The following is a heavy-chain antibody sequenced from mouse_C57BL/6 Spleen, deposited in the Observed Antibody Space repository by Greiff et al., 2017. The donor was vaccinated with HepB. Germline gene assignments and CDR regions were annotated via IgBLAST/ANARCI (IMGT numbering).Heavy chain of an antibody. CDR2: IKPSNGGT. CDR1: GYTFTSYW. Sequence: QVQLQQPGTDLVKPGASVKLSCKASGYTFTSYWMHWVKQRPGQGLEWIGNIKPSNGGTNYNDKFKSKATLTVDKSSSKAYMQLSSTTSEDSAVYYCARCIYYDYDGRRFDYWGQSTTLTVSS. D-gene: IGHD2-4*01. V-gene: IGHV1-53*01. J-gene: IGHJ2*01. CDR3: ARCIYYDYDGRRFDY.